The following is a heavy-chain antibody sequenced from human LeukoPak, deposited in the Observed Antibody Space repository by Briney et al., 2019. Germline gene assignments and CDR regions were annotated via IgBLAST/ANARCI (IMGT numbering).Heavy chain of an antibody. CDR1: GFTISSNY. CDR3: ARGYSGYFYY. Sequence: GGSLRLSCAASGFTISSNYMSWVRQGPGKGLEWVSLIYSGGYTYYADSVKGRFTISRDNSKNTLYLQMNSLRGEDTAVYYCARGYSGYFYYWGQGTLVTVSS. V-gene: IGHV3-53*01. D-gene: IGHD5-12*01. CDR2: IYSGGYT. J-gene: IGHJ4*02.